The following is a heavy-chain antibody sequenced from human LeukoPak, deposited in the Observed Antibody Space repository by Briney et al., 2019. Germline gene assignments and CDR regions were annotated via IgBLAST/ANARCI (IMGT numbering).Heavy chain of an antibody. D-gene: IGHD4-17*01. V-gene: IGHV1-46*01. CDR2: INPASGST. Sequence: ASVKVSCKASGYTFTSYDINWVRQAPGQGLEWMGIINPASGSTTYAQSFQGRVTMTRDTSTSTVYMELSSLRSEDTAVYFCARDWLVGVTTALDSWGQGTLVIVSS. J-gene: IGHJ4*02. CDR3: ARDWLVGVTTALDS. CDR1: GYTFTSYD.